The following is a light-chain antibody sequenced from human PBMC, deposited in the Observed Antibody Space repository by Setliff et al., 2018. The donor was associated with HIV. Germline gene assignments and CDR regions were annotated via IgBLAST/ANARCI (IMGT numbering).Light chain of an antibody. J-gene: IGKJ4*01. Sequence: DIGLTQSPDSLSVSVGETATIDCKSTQNLFYITNTKHYLSWYQHKPGHPPKVLIFWGSTRASGVPARFRGSGSGTHYTLTISGLQAEDVAVYYCQQYCCTPITFGRGTKVDIK. CDR2: WGS. CDR3: QQYCCTPIT. CDR1: QNLFYITNTKHY. V-gene: IGKV4-1*01.